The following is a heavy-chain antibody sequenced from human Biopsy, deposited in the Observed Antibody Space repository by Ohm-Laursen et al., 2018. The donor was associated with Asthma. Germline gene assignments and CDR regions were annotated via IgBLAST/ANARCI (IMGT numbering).Heavy chain of an antibody. J-gene: IGHJ6*02. CDR2: LIPALGTP. CDR1: GDSFSNYA. CDR3: ARGYSGSGRIVYYYSGLEV. D-gene: IGHD5-12*01. V-gene: IGHV1-69*13. Sequence: ASVKVFCNASGDSFSNYAISWVRQAPGQGLEWMGGLIPALGTPDHAQMFEGRVTITADESTSTAYMELSSLSSEDTAVYYCARGYSGSGRIVYYYSGLEVWGQGTTVTVSS.